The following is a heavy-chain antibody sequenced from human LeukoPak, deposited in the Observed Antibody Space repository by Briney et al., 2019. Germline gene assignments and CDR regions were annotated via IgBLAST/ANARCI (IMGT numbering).Heavy chain of an antibody. CDR2: ISSDESRT. V-gene: IGHV3-74*01. CDR1: GFTFSNYA. Sequence: QSGGSLRLSCAASGFTFSNYAMIWVRQAPGKGLVWVSRISSDESRTNYADSVKGRFTISRDNAKNTVFLQMNSLRAEDTAVYYCARVRAVAGTDVLYYFDYWGQGTLVTVSS. CDR3: ARVRAVAGTDVLYYFDY. D-gene: IGHD6-19*01. J-gene: IGHJ4*02.